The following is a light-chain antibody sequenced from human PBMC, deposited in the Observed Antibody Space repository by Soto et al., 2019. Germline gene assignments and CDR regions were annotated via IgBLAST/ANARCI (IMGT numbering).Light chain of an antibody. CDR3: QQYNNWPPYT. V-gene: IGKV3-15*01. CDR2: GAS. J-gene: IGKJ2*01. Sequence: EIVMTQSPATLSVSPGERATLSCRASQSVSSNLAWYQQRPGQAPRLLIYGASSRAPGIPARFSGSGSGTEFTLTISSLQPEAFAVYYCQQYNNWPPYTFGQGTTLEIK. CDR1: QSVSSN.